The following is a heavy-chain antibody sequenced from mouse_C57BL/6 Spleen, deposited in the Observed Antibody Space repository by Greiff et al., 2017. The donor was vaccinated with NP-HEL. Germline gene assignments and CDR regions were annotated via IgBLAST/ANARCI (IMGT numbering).Heavy chain of an antibody. CDR1: GYAFSSSW. Sequence: VKLMESGPELVKPGASVKISCKASGYAFSSSWMNWVKQRPGKGLEWIGRSYPGDGDTNYNGKFKGKATLTADKSSSTAYMQLSSLTSEDSAVYFCARSASTVVPDYWGQGTTLTVSS. D-gene: IGHD1-1*01. CDR3: ARSASTVVPDY. CDR2: SYPGDGDT. V-gene: IGHV1-82*01. J-gene: IGHJ2*01.